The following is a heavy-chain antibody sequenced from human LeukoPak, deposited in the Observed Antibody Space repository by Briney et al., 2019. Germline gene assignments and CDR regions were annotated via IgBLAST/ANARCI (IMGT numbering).Heavy chain of an antibody. V-gene: IGHV1-69*13. CDR3: ARVVWFGELLPPFDP. J-gene: IGHJ5*02. D-gene: IGHD3-10*01. Sequence: ASVKVSCKASGGTFSSYAISWVRQAPGQGLEWMGGIIPIFGTANYAQKFQGRVTITADESTSTAYMELSSLRSEDTAVYYCARVVWFGELLPPFDPWGQGTLVTVSS. CDR2: IIPIFGTA. CDR1: GGTFSSYA.